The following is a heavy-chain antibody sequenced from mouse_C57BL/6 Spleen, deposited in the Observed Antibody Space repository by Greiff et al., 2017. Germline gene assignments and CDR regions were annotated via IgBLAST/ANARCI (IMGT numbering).Heavy chain of an antibody. J-gene: IGHJ3*01. CDR3: ARGDCDAFAY. Sequence: QVQLQQSGAELVKPGASVKMSCKASGYAFTTYPIDWMKQNHGKSLEWIGKFYPYDDDTKYNEKFKGKATLTVEKSSSTVYLQLSRLTSDDSAVYYCARGDCDAFAYWGQGTLVTVSA. D-gene: IGHD2-4*01. V-gene: IGHV1-47*01. CDR2: FYPYDDDT. CDR1: GYAFTTYP.